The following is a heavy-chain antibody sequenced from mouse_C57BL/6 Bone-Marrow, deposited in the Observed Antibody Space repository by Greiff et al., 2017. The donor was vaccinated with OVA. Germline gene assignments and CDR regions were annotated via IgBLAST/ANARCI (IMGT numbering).Heavy chain of an antibody. CDR2: ISSGGSYT. Sequence: EVMLVESGGDLVKPGGSLKLSCAASGFTFSSYGMSWVRQTPDKRLEWVATISSGGSYTYYPDSVKGRFTISRDNAKNTLYLQMSSLKSEDTAMYYCASAGFYYDYDDYWGQGTTLTVSS. D-gene: IGHD2-4*01. CDR1: GFTFSSYG. J-gene: IGHJ2*01. CDR3: ASAGFYYDYDDY. V-gene: IGHV5-6*01.